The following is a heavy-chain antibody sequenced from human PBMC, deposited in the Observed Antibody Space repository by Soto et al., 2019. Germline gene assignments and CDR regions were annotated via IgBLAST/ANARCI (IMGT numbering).Heavy chain of an antibody. V-gene: IGHV4-39*01. CDR3: ARLEGLATISYYFDF. Sequence: QLQLQESGPGLVKPSETLSLTCSVSDDSINSDKYYWGWIRPPPGKGLEWIGSIYYRGNAYYNPSIQTRVTISLDKSKSQFSLKLNSVTAADSAVYFCARLEGLATISYYFDFWGPGALVTVSS. D-gene: IGHD3-9*01. CDR2: IYYRGNA. J-gene: IGHJ4*02. CDR1: DDSINSDKYY.